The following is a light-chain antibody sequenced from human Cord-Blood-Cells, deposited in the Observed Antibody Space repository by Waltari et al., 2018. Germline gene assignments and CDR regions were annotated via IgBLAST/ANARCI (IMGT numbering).Light chain of an antibody. CDR1: SSNIGSNT. V-gene: IGLV1-44*01. J-gene: IGLJ3*02. CDR2: SNN. Sequence: QSVLTQPPSASATPGQRVTISCSGSSSNIGSNTVNWYQQPPGTAPKLLIYSNNQRPSGVPDRFSGSKSGTSASLAISGLQSEDEADYYCAAWDDSLNGWVFGGGTKLTVL. CDR3: AAWDDSLNGWV.